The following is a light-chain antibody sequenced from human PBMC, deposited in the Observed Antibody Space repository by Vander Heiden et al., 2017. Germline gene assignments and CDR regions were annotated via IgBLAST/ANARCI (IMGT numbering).Light chain of an antibody. J-gene: IGLJ1*01. CDR2: EVS. CDR1: SSDVGGYNY. CDR3: SSYTSSSTPYV. Sequence: HSALTQPASVSGSPGQSITISSPGTSSDVGGYNYFSRYQQHPGKAPKLMIYEVSNRPSGVSNRFSGSKSGNTASLTISGLQAEDEADYYCSSYTSSSTPYVFGTGTKVTVL. V-gene: IGLV2-14*01.